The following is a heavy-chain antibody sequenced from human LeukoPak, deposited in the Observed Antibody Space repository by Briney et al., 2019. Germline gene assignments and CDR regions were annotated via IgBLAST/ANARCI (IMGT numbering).Heavy chain of an antibody. J-gene: IGHJ3*02. CDR3: ARVNGQPRYNLLTGDYTGVDAFDI. D-gene: IGHD3-9*01. CDR1: GFTFSRYW. Sequence: QSGGSLRLSCTASGFTFSRYWMSWVRQAPGEGLEWVANIKHDGDEKYFADSVKGRFTMSRDNSKNSLFLQMNSLRVEDTAVYYCARVNGQPRYNLLTGDYTGVDAFDIWGQGTMVTVSS. V-gene: IGHV3-7*01. CDR2: IKHDGDEK.